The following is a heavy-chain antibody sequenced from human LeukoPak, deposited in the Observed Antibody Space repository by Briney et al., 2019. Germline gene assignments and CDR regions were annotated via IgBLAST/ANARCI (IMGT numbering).Heavy chain of an antibody. D-gene: IGHD3-10*02. Sequence: GALRLSCAASGFSFSFYWIHWVRQAPGKGPVWVSRIKTDGSITDYADFVKGRFTLSRDNAKNSLYLQMNSLRAEDTAVYYCAELGITMIGGVWGKGTTVTISS. CDR2: IKTDGSIT. CDR3: AELGITMIGGV. J-gene: IGHJ6*01. V-gene: IGHV3-74*01. CDR1: GFSFSFYW.